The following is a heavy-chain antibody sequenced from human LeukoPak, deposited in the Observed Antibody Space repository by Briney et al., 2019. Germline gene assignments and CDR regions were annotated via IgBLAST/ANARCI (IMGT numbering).Heavy chain of an antibody. J-gene: IGHJ4*02. CDR1: GFTFSSYW. Sequence: GGSLRLSCAASGFTFSSYWMSWVRQAPGKGLEWVANIKQDGSEKYYVDSVKGRFTISRDNAKNSLYLQMNSLRAEDTAVYYCARYFDSSGYYVEIYFDYWGQGTLVTVSS. CDR2: IKQDGSEK. CDR3: ARYFDSSGYYVEIYFDY. D-gene: IGHD3-22*01. V-gene: IGHV3-7*01.